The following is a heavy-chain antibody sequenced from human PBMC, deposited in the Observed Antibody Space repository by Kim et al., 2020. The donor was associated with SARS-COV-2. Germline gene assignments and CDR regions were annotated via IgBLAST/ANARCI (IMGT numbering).Heavy chain of an antibody. J-gene: IGHJ4*02. CDR3: ARAVGDASGYYYRFDY. Sequence: GGSLRLSCAASGFRFSGNGMHWVRQAPGRGLEWVALIWYDGSKTYYADSVKGRFTISRDNSKGTLYLQMNSLRAEDTAMYFCARAVGDASGYYYRFDYWGQGTLVTVSS. CDR2: IWYDGSKT. D-gene: IGHD3-22*01. V-gene: IGHV3-33*01. CDR1: GFRFSGNG.